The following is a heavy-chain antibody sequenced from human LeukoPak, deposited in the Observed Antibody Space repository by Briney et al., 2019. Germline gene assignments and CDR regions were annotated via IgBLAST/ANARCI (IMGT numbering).Heavy chain of an antibody. D-gene: IGHD3-22*01. V-gene: IGHV4-59*01. CDR1: GGPISDYY. J-gene: IGHJ6*02. CDR3: ARDRNYYDRSEGMDV. CDR2: ADYSGTT. Sequence: SETLSLICTISGGPISDYYWSWIRQPPGKGLEWIGYADYSGTTNYNPSLKSRATISVDTSKKQFSLKLTAVTAADTAVYYCARDRNYYDRSEGMDVWGHGTTVTVSS.